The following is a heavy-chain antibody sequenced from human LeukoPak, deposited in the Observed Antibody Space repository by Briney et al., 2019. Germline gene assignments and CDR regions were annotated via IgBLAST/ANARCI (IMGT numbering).Heavy chain of an antibody. CDR2: IIPMFGPA. J-gene: IGHJ4*02. D-gene: IGHD3-10*01. Sequence: GASVTVSFTASVGSFTSSAISWVRQAPGQGLEWMGRIIPMFGPANYAQKFQGRVTIIADKYTTTAYMELSSLKSEDTAVYYCAARGVIPSGPFDYWGEGTLVTVSS. CDR1: VGSFTSSA. CDR3: AARGVIPSGPFDY. V-gene: IGHV1-69*06.